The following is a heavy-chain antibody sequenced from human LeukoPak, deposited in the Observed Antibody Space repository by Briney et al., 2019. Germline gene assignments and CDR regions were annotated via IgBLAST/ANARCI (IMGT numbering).Heavy chain of an antibody. CDR1: GVTFSSYA. J-gene: IGHJ5*01. CDR3: ARAFSTSSVDYWFDS. D-gene: IGHD6-6*01. Sequence: ASVKVSCKAPGVTFSSYAIHWVRQAPGQGLEWMGRIIPIFGTPNYAQKFQGRVTITADKSTNTAYMDLSSLRSEDTAVYYCARAFSTSSVDYWFDSWGQGTLVTFSS. CDR2: IIPIFGTP. V-gene: IGHV1-69*06.